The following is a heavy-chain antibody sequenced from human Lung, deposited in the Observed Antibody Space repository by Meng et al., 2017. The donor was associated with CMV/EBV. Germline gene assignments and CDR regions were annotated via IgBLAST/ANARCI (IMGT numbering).Heavy chain of an antibody. D-gene: IGHD3-10*01. V-gene: IGHV4-4*02. CDR1: GDSINNHNW. CDR3: LRRSGGSV. J-gene: IGHJ1*01. CDR2: IPHRGSS. Sequence: QVVLCGGGPALVTPSAPPAPPVAVAGDSINNHNWWAWGRQPPGKGLEWIGEIPHRGSSAYNPSLKSRVSMSIDKSKNQFSLKLTSVTAADTAVYHCLRRSGGSVWGQGTLVTVSS.